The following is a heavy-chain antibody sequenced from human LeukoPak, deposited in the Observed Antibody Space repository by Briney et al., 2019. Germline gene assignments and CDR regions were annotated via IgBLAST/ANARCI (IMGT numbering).Heavy chain of an antibody. CDR1: GFTFNLYA. CDR3: ERGGFSTDILSIDY. D-gene: IGHD2-2*01. J-gene: IGHJ4*02. V-gene: IGHV3-64*01. Sequence: GGSLRLSCAASGFTFNLYAMHWVRQAPGKGLDYVSAINSHGGLTYYAQSVKGRFTISRDNSKNTLYLQIGSLRTEDMAVYYCERGGFSTDILSIDYWGQGTVVTVSS. CDR2: INSHGGLT.